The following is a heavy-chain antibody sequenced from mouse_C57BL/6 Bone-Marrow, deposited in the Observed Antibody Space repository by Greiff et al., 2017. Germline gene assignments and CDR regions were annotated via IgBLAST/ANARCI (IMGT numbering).Heavy chain of an antibody. J-gene: IGHJ4*01. CDR3: ARVPDNWDVDAMDY. V-gene: IGHV8-8*01. CDR1: GFSLSTFGMG. Sequence: QVTLKESGPGILQPSQTLSLTCSFSGFSLSTFGMGVGWIRQPSGKGLEWLAHIWWDDDKYYNPALKSRLTISKDTSKNQVCLKIANVDTADTATYYCARVPDNWDVDAMDYWGQGTSVTVSS. D-gene: IGHD4-1*01. CDR2: IWWDDDK.